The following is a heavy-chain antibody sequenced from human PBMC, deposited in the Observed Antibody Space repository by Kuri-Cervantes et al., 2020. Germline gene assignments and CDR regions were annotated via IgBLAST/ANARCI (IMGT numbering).Heavy chain of an antibody. CDR2: IRSKANSYAT. CDR1: GFTISGSA. V-gene: IGHV3-73*01. J-gene: IGHJ6*02. D-gene: IGHD3-16*01. CDR3: TSAQGGSGMDV. Sequence: GGSLRLSCAASGFTISGSAMHWVRQASGQGLELVGRIRSKANSYATAYAAPVKGRFTISRGDSKNTAYLQMNSLTTEDTAVYYCTSAQGGSGMDVWGQGTTVTVSS.